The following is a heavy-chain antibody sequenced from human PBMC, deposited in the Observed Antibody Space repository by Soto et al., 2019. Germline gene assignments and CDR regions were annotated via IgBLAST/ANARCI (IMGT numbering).Heavy chain of an antibody. D-gene: IGHD3-16*02. CDR2: ISAYNGNT. CDR3: ARVAYDYVWGSYRPEYFDY. V-gene: IGHV1-18*01. CDR1: GYTFTSYG. J-gene: IGHJ4*02. Sequence: ASVKVSCKASGYTFTSYGISWVRQAPGQGLEWMGWISAYNGNTNYAQKLQGRVTMTTDTSTSTAYMELRSLRSDDTAVYYCARVAYDYVWGSYRPEYFDYWGQGTLVTGS.